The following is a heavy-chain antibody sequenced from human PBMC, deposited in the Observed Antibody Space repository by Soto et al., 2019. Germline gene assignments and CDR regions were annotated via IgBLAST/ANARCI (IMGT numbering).Heavy chain of an antibody. J-gene: IGHJ3*02. CDR1: GGSFSGYY. D-gene: IGHD3-10*01. CDR2: INHSGST. Sequence: SETLSLTCAVYGGSFSGYYWSWIRQPPGKGLEWIGEINHSGSTNYNSSLKSRVTISVDTSKNQFSLKLSSVTAADTAVYYCARVWGGAFDIWGQGTMVTVSS. V-gene: IGHV4-34*01. CDR3: ARVWGGAFDI.